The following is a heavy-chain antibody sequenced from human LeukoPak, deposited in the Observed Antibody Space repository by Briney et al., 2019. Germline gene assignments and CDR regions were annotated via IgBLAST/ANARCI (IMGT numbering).Heavy chain of an antibody. V-gene: IGHV3-21*01. CDR1: GFTFSSYS. CDR3: ARDRASSGRPPAGYGMDV. CDR2: ISSSSSYI. D-gene: IGHD3-10*01. J-gene: IGHJ6*02. Sequence: GGSLRLSCAASGFTFSSYSMNWVRQAPGKGLEWVSSISSSSSYIYYADSVKGRFTISRDNAKNSLYLQMNSLRAEDTAVYYCARDRASSGRPPAGYGMDVWGQGTTVTVSS.